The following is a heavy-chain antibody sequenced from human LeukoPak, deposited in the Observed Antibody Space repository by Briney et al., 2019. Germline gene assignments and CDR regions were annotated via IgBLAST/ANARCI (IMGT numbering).Heavy chain of an antibody. CDR3: AAEGSGDGYNPPAFDI. V-gene: IGHV1-58*01. CDR1: GFTFTSSA. Sequence: SVKVSCKASGFTFTSSAVQWVRQARGQRLEWIGWIVVGSGNTNYSQKFQERVTITRDMSTSTAYMELSSLRSEDTAVYYCAAEGSGDGYNPPAFDIWGQGTMVTVSS. J-gene: IGHJ3*02. D-gene: IGHD5-24*01. CDR2: IVVGSGNT.